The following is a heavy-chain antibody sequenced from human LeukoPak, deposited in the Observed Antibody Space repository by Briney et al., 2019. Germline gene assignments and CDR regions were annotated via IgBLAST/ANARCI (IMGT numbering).Heavy chain of an antibody. D-gene: IGHD6-13*01. V-gene: IGHV4-34*01. CDR1: GGSFSGYY. CDR3: ARARVHSSSWYRRVGYDY. CDR2: INHSGST. Sequence: SETLSLTCAVYGGSFSGYYWSWIRQPPGKGLEWIGEINHSGSTNYNPSLKSRVTISVDTSKNQFSLKLSSVTAADTAVYYCARARVHSSSWYRRVGYDYWGQGTLVTVSS. J-gene: IGHJ4*02.